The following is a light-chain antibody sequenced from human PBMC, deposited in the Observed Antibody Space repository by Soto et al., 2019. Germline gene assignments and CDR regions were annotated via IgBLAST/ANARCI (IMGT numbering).Light chain of an antibody. J-gene: IGKJ4*01. CDR1: QSVSSSY. CDR3: QQYGSSPLT. Sequence: EIVLTQSPGTLSLSPGERATLSCRASQSVSSSYLAWYQQKPGQAPRLLIYGASSRATGIPDRFSGSGSGTDFTLTISRREPEEFAVYYCQQYGSSPLTFGGGTKVESK. CDR2: GAS. V-gene: IGKV3-20*01.